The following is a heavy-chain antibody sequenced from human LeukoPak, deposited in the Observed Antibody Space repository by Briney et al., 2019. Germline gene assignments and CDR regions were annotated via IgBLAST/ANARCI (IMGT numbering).Heavy chain of an antibody. CDR3: ARARSVGPPTGFDQ. J-gene: IGHJ4*02. CDR2: ISNDASHK. CDR1: GFTFSTYA. V-gene: IGHV3-30*04. Sequence: GRSLRLSCAASGFTFSTYAMHWVRQAPGKGLEWVAVISNDASHKFYADSVQGRFTISRDNSKNTLSLQMDTLRREDTAVYYCARARSVGPPTGFDQWGQGTPVTVSS. D-gene: IGHD4-23*01.